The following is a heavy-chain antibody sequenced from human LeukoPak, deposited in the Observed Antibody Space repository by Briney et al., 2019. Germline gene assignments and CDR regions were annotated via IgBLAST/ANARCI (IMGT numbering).Heavy chain of an antibody. CDR1: GFTVSSNY. D-gene: IGHD1-1*01. CDR3: ARTVRGNGPDY. Sequence: GGSLRPSCAASGFTVSSNYMSWVRQAPGKGLGWVSVIYSGGSTYYADSVKGRFTISRDNSKNTLYLQMNSLRAEDTAVYYCARTVRGNGPDYWGQGTLVTVSS. CDR2: IYSGGST. J-gene: IGHJ4*02. V-gene: IGHV3-66*02.